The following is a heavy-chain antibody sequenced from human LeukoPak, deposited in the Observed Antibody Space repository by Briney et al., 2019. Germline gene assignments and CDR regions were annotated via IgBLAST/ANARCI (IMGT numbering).Heavy chain of an antibody. CDR2: MSSDGRNN. Sequence: PGRSLRLSCVAPGFSFSNYAMHWVRQAPGKGLEWVAVMSSDGRNNYYADFMRGRLTISRDNSKKTLYLQMNSLKIEDTAVYYCAKDHMGFGGDYIDQWGQGTLVTVSS. J-gene: IGHJ4*02. D-gene: IGHD3-16*01. V-gene: IGHV3-30*18. CDR3: AKDHMGFGGDYIDQ. CDR1: GFSFSNYA.